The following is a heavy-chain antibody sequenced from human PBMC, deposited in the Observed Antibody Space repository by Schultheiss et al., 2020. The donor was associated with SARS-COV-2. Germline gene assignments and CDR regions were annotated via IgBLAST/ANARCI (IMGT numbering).Heavy chain of an antibody. D-gene: IGHD3-22*01. CDR2: ISSSGSTI. J-gene: IGHJ2*01. CDR1: GFTFSSYE. V-gene: IGHV3-48*03. Sequence: GESLKISCAASGFTFSSYEMNWVRQAPGKGLEWVSYISSSGSTIYYADSVKGRFTISRDNGKNSLYLQMNSLRVEDTAVYYCARGPPSYYYDSSGSWGGDFDLWGRGTLVTVSS. CDR3: ARGPPSYYYDSSGSWGGDFDL.